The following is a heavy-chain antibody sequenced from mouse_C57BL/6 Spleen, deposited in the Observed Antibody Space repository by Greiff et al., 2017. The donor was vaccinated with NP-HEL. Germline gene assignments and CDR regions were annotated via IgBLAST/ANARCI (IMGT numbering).Heavy chain of an antibody. CDR3: ARHEDLYYGSSYPYYFDY. Sequence: VKVVESGAELVKPGASVKLSCKASGYTFTEYTIHWVKQRSGQGLEWIGWFYPGSGSIKYNEKFKDKATLTADKSSSTVYMELSRLTSEDSAVYFCARHEDLYYGSSYPYYFDYWGQGTTLTVSS. J-gene: IGHJ2*01. D-gene: IGHD1-1*01. CDR1: GYTFTEYT. V-gene: IGHV1-62-2*01. CDR2: FYPGSGSI.